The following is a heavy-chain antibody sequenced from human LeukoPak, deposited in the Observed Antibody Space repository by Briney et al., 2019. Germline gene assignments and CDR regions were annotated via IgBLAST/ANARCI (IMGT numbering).Heavy chain of an antibody. CDR3: TRGPTQLGVSGTWPLDY. CDR2: ISSGSSYM. Sequence: TGGSLRLSCAASGFIFSDYSMKWVRQAPGKGPEWVSSISSGSSYMYYADSVKGRFTISRDNAKNSLYLQMNSLRAEDTALYYCTRGPTQLGVSGTWPLDYWGQGTLVTVSS. CDR1: GFIFSDYS. V-gene: IGHV3-21*01. J-gene: IGHJ4*02. D-gene: IGHD6-19*01.